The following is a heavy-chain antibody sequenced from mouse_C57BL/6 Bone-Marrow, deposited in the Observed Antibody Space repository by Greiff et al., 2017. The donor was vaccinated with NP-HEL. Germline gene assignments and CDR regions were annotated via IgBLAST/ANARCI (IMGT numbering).Heavy chain of an antibody. D-gene: IGHD4-1*01. CDR1: GYTFTSYW. CDR2: IDPSDSET. V-gene: IGHV1-52*01. CDR3: ARDWDVRAMDY. J-gene: IGHJ4*01. Sequence: QVQLQQPGAELVRPGSSVKLSCKASGYTFTSYWMHWVKQRPIQGLEWIGNIDPSDSETHYNQKFKDKATLTVDKSSSTAYMQLSSLTSEDSAVYYCARDWDVRAMDYWGQGTSVTVSS.